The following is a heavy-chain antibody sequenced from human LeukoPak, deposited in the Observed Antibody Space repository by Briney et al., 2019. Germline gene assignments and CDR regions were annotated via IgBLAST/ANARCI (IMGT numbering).Heavy chain of an antibody. CDR3: ASVSTIAALFDSLGY. D-gene: IGHD6-6*01. CDR2: ISYDGSNK. Sequence: PGGSLRLSCAASGFTFSSYAMHWVRQAPGKGLEWVAVISYDGSNKYYADSVKGRFTISRDNSKNTLYLQMNSLRAVDTAVYYCASVSTIAALFDSLGYWGQGTLVTVSS. J-gene: IGHJ4*02. V-gene: IGHV3-30-3*01. CDR1: GFTFSSYA.